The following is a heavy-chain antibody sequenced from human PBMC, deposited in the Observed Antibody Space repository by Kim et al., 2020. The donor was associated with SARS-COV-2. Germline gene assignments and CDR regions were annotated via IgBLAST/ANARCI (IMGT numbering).Heavy chain of an antibody. D-gene: IGHD1-26*01. CDR3: AKDRYSGSYGYGMDV. Sequence: GGSLRLSCAASGFTFDDYAMHWVRQAPGKGLEWVSLISGDGGSTYYADSVKGRFTISRDNSKNSLYLQMNSLRTEDTALYYCAKDRYSGSYGYGMDVWGQGTTVTVSS. CDR2: ISGDGGST. J-gene: IGHJ6*02. CDR1: GFTFDDYA. V-gene: IGHV3-43*02.